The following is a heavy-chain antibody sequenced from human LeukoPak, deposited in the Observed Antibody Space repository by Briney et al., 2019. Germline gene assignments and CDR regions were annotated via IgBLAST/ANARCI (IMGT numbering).Heavy chain of an antibody. J-gene: IGHJ6*02. CDR3: ARSIVVAGFVSDYYYYGMDV. V-gene: IGHV4-59*08. D-gene: IGHD6-19*01. CDR1: GGSINSYY. Sequence: PSETLSLTCTVSGGSINSYYWSWIRQPPGKGLEWVGYIYLVGSPTYNPSLKSRVAISIHTSKKHFSLKLSSVTAADTAVYYCARSIVVAGFVSDYYYYGMDVWGQGTTGTVSS. CDR2: IYLVGSP.